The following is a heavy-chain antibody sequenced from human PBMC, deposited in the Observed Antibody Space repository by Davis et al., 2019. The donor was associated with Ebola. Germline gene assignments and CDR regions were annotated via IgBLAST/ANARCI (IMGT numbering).Heavy chain of an antibody. CDR1: GYYFTSYW. J-gene: IGHJ4*02. D-gene: IGHD3-3*02. CDR3: ARGTALARNFDF. Sequence: GESLKISCKGSGYYFTSYWIGWVRQMPGKGLEWMGLIYPGDSDTRYCPSFQGHVTISADKSLSTAFLQWSSLKASDTAIYFCARGTALARNFDFRGQGTLVAVSS. CDR2: IYPGDSDT. V-gene: IGHV5-51*01.